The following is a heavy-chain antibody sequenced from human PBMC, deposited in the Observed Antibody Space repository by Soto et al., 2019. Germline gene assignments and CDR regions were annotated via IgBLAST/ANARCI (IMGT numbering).Heavy chain of an antibody. CDR3: ARDLAESSSPHDALAI. D-gene: IGHD6-6*01. J-gene: IGHJ3*02. Sequence: PSETLSLTYTVSGGSVSSGSYYWSCIRQPPGKGLDWIGYIYYSGSTNYNPSLKSRVTISGDTSKDQFALKLSSMTATEPAGYYWARDLAESSSPHDALAIWGRGTMVIGSS. CDR2: IYYSGST. V-gene: IGHV4-61*01. CDR1: GGSVSSGSYY.